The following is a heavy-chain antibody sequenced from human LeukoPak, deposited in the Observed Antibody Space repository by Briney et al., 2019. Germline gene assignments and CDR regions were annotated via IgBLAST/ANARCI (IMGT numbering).Heavy chain of an antibody. CDR1: GGSISSSSYY. CDR3: ARDWGYYYDSSGSFYGMDV. Sequence: SETPSLTCTVSGGSISSSSYYWGWIRQPPGKGLEWIGSIYYSGSTYYNPSLKSRVTISVDTSKNQFSLKLSSVTAADTAVYYCARDWGYYYDSSGSFYGMDVWGQGTTVTVSS. V-gene: IGHV4-39*07. J-gene: IGHJ6*02. CDR2: IYYSGST. D-gene: IGHD3-22*01.